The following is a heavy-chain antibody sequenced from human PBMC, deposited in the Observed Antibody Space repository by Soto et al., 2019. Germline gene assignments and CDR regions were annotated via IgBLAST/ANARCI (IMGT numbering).Heavy chain of an antibody. D-gene: IGHD3-22*01. V-gene: IGHV1-69*13. CDR3: ARETGSNYYYDSSGYFDY. Sequence: SVKVSCKASGGTFSSYAISWVRQAPGQGLEWMGGIIPIFGTANYAQKFQGRVTITADESTSTAYMELSSLRSEDTAVYYCARETGSNYYYDSSGYFDYWGQGTLVAVSS. J-gene: IGHJ4*02. CDR2: IIPIFGTA. CDR1: GGTFSSYA.